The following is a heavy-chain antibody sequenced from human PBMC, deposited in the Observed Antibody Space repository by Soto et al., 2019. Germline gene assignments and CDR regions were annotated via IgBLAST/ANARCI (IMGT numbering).Heavy chain of an antibody. D-gene: IGHD4-17*01. Sequence: GGSLRLSCAASGFTFSSYAMSWVRQAPGKGLEWVSAISGSGGSTYYADSAKGRFTITRDNSKNTLYLQMNSLRAEDTAVYYCAKSYGDYVLGYWGQGTLVTVSS. CDR2: ISGSGGST. J-gene: IGHJ4*02. V-gene: IGHV3-23*01. CDR3: AKSYGDYVLGY. CDR1: GFTFSSYA.